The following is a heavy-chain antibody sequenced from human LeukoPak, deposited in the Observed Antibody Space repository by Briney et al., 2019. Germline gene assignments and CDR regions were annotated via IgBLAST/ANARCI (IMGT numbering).Heavy chain of an antibody. D-gene: IGHD1-14*01. Sequence: SCKASGYTFTGYYMHWVRQAPGKGLEWAAYISSGTYYADSVKGRFTISRDNSKNTLYLQMNSLRAEDTAVYYCAKERKLSPYYFDYWGQGTLVTVSS. CDR3: AKERKLSPYYFDY. CDR1: GYTFTGYY. CDR2: ISSGT. J-gene: IGHJ4*02. V-gene: IGHV3-23*01.